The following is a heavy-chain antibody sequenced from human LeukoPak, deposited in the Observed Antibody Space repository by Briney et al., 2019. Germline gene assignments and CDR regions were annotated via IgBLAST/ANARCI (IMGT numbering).Heavy chain of an antibody. V-gene: IGHV1-2*06. J-gene: IGHJ4*02. CDR2: INPNSGGT. Sequence: GASVKVSCKASGYTFTGYYMHCVRQAPEQGLEWMGRINPNSGGTNYAQKFQGRVTMTRDTSISTAYMELSRLRSDDTAVYYCAVEVDTAMVNPFDYWGQGTLVTVSS. CDR1: GYTFTGYY. D-gene: IGHD5-18*01. CDR3: AVEVDTAMVNPFDY.